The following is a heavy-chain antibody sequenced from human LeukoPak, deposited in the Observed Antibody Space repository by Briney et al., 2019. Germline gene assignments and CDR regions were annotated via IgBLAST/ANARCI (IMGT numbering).Heavy chain of an antibody. D-gene: IGHD3-10*01. V-gene: IGHV3-30*02. CDR3: AKDPSGAGDY. J-gene: IGHJ4*02. CDR2: IRYDGSDK. Sequence: GGSLRLSCAASGIPFSSYGMHWVRQAPGKGLEWVAFIRYDGSDKYYVDSVKGRFTISRDNSKNTVDLQMNSLRVEDTAVYYCAKDPSGAGDYWSQGTLVTAAS. CDR1: GIPFSSYG.